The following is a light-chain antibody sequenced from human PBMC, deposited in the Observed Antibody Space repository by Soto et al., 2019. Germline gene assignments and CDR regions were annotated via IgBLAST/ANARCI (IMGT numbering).Light chain of an antibody. CDR3: AAWDDSLNGPA. CDR1: SSNIGTNA. J-gene: IGLJ2*01. Sequence: QSALTQPPSASGTPGQRVTISCSGSSSNIGTNAVNWYQQVPGTAPKLLMYGRNQRPSGVPDRFSGSKSGTSASLAISGLQSEDEADYYCAAWDDSLNGPAFGGGTKVTVL. V-gene: IGLV1-44*01. CDR2: GRN.